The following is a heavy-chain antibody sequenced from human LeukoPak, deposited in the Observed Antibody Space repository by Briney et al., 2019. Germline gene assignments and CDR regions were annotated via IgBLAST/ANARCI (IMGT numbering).Heavy chain of an antibody. CDR1: GYTFTSYD. J-gene: IGHJ4*02. V-gene: IGHV1-8*03. CDR2: MNPNSGNT. CDR3: ARPSPFYESWNAFDY. Sequence: GASVKVSCKASGYTFTSYDINWVRQATGQGLEWMGWMNPNSGNTGYAQKFQGRVTFTRDTSISTAYMELSSLSSEDTAVYYCARPSPFYESWNAFDYWGQGTLITVSS. D-gene: IGHD3-22*01.